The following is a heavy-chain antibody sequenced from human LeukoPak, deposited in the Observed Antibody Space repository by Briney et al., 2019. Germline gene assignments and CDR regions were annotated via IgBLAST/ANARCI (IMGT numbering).Heavy chain of an antibody. Sequence: GRSLRLSCAASGFTFSSYGMHWVRQAPGKGLEWVAVISSDGNNKYYADSVKGRFTISRDNSKNTLYLRMNSLRTDDTAVYYCAKAPGAYYYDSSGYQYFQHWGQGNLVIVSS. D-gene: IGHD3-22*01. CDR3: AKAPGAYYYDSSGYQYFQH. CDR1: GFTFSSYG. V-gene: IGHV3-30*18. CDR2: ISSDGNNK. J-gene: IGHJ1*01.